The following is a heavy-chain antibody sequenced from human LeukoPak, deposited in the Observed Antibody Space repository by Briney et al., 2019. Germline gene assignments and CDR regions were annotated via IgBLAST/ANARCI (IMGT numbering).Heavy chain of an antibody. D-gene: IGHD5-12*01. CDR2: ISDSGSTI. J-gene: IGHJ6*02. CDR3: ARGGYSGYDLSPKYYGMDV. V-gene: IGHV3-11*04. Sequence: PGGSLRLSCAASGFTFRDYYMGWIRQAPGKGLESISYISDSGSTINYADSVKGRFTVSRDNAKNSLYLQMNSLRAEDTAVYYCARGGYSGYDLSPKYYGMDVWGQGTTVTVSS. CDR1: GFTFRDYY.